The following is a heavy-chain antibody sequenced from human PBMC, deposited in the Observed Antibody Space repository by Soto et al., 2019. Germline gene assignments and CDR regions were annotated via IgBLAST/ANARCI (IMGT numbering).Heavy chain of an antibody. D-gene: IGHD1-26*01. CDR1: GYSFTGLD. V-gene: IGHV1-8*01. Sequence: QVQLVQSGAEARVPGASVKVSCKASGYSFTGLDINWVRQTTGQGLEWMGWMEPSSGRTGYAQKFKGRVTMTRDTSINTAYMELSSQTSDDTAFYYCARGVTAGVDYWGQGTLVTVSS. CDR2: MEPSSGRT. J-gene: IGHJ4*02. CDR3: ARGVTAGVDY.